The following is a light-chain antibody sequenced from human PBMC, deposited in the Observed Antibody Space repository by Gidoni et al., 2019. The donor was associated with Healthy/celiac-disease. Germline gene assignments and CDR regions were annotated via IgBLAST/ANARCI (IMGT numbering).Light chain of an antibody. J-gene: IGKJ3*01. CDR2: DAS. CDR3: QPYDNLLFT. CDR1: QDISNY. V-gene: IGKV1-33*01. Sequence: DIQMTQSPSSLSASVGDRVTITCQASQDISNYLNWYQQKPGKAPKLLIYDASNLETGVPSRFIGSGSGTDFTFTISSLQPEDIATYYCQPYDNLLFTFXPXTKVDIK.